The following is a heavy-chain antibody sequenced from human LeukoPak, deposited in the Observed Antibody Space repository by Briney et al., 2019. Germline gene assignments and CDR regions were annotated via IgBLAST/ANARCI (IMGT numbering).Heavy chain of an antibody. Sequence: GGSLRLSCAASGFTFSSYAMHWVRQAPGKGLEWVAVISYDGSNKYYADSVKGRFTISRDNSKNTLYLQMNSLRAEDTAVYYCAKDVSIVVVVPATLDYWGQGTLVTVSS. CDR1: GFTFSSYA. D-gene: IGHD2-15*01. V-gene: IGHV3-30-3*01. J-gene: IGHJ4*02. CDR2: ISYDGSNK. CDR3: AKDVSIVVVVPATLDY.